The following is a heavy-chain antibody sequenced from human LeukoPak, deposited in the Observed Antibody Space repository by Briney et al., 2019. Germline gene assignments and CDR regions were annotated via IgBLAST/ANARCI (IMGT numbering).Heavy chain of an antibody. J-gene: IGHJ5*02. Sequence: PSETLSVTCTVSGYSISSAYYWGWIPQPPGKGLEWIGSIYHSGSTYYNPSLKSRATISVDTSKNQFSLKLSSVTAPDTAVYYCAGGHDWFDPWGQGTLVTVSS. CDR3: AGGHDWFDP. CDR1: GYSISSAYY. V-gene: IGHV4-38-2*02. CDR2: IYHSGST.